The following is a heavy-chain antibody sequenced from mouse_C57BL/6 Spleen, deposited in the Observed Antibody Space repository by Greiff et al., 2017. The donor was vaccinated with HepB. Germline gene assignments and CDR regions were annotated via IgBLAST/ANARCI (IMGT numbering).Heavy chain of an antibody. CDR1: GYTFTSYW. CDR3: ARSFITTVVAPFAY. D-gene: IGHD1-1*01. V-gene: IGHV1-64*01. J-gene: IGHJ3*01. CDR2: IHPNSGST. Sequence: QVQLQQSGAELVKPGASVKLSCKASGYTFTSYWMHWVKQRPGQGLEWIGMIHPNSGSTNYNEKFKSKATLTVDKSSSTAYMQLSSLTSEDSAVYYCARSFITTVVAPFAYWGQGTLVTVSA.